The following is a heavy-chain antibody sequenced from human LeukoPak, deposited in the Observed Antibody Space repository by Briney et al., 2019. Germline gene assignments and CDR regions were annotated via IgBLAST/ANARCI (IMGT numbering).Heavy chain of an antibody. V-gene: IGHV1-69*08. Sequence: RRASVKVSCKASGGTFLSHTFSWVRQAPGQGLEWMGKITPVINTANYAQTFQGRVSIYADKSTTTVYMDLSGLRPDDTAVYYCARVNLRGSNYNWFDPWGQGTRVTVSS. CDR3: ARVNLRGSNYNWFDP. J-gene: IGHJ5*02. CDR2: ITPVINTA. CDR1: GGTFLSHT. D-gene: IGHD3-10*01.